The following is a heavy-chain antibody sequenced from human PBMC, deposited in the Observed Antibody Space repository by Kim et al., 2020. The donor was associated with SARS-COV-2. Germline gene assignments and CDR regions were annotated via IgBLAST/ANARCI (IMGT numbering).Heavy chain of an antibody. J-gene: IGHJ5*02. D-gene: IGHD2-15*01. V-gene: IGHV4-34*01. CDR1: GGSFSGYY. Sequence: SETLSLTCAVYGGSFSGYYWSWIRQPPGKGLEWIGEINHSGSTNYNPSLKSRVTISVDTSKNQFSLKLSSVTAADTAVYYCARGRRGFLGYCSGGSCGAPLNWFDPWGQGTLVTVSS. CDR3: ARGRRGFLGYCSGGSCGAPLNWFDP. CDR2: INHSGST.